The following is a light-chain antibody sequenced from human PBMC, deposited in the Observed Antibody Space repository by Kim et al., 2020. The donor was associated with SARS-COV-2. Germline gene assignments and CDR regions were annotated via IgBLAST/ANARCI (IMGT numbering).Light chain of an antibody. CDR3: QQYDSWWT. CDR2: KAS. CDR1: QSISSR. V-gene: IGKV1-5*03. Sequence: SASVGDRVTITCRTSQSISSRLAWYQQKPGKAPKLLIYKASSLESGVPSRFSGSGSGTEFTLTISSLQPDDFATYYCQQYDSWWTFGQGTKVYIK. J-gene: IGKJ1*01.